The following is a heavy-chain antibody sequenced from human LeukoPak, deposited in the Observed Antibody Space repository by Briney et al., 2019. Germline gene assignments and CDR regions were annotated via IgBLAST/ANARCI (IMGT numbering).Heavy chain of an antibody. D-gene: IGHD1-26*01. J-gene: IGHJ4*02. CDR1: GGSISSGDYY. Sequence: TSETLSLTCTVSGGSISSGDYYWSWIRQPPGKGLEWIGYIYYSGSTYYNPSLKSRVTISVDTSKNQLSLKLSSVTAADTAVYYCARVHYSGSYYFDYWGQGTLVTVSS. V-gene: IGHV4-30-4*01. CDR2: IYYSGST. CDR3: ARVHYSGSYYFDY.